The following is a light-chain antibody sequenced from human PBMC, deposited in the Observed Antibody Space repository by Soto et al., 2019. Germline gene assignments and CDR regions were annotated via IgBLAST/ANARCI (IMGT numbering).Light chain of an antibody. CDR2: ATS. CDR3: QQCDTYPFT. Sequence: DIQMTQSPSSLSASVGDRVTITCRASQGIRNYVAWFQLKPGKAPKFLIFATSNLQSGVPSRFSGSGSVTDFTLTISSLQPEDFATYYCQQCDTYPFTFGPGTTVDI. J-gene: IGKJ3*01. CDR1: QGIRNY. V-gene: IGKV1-16*01.